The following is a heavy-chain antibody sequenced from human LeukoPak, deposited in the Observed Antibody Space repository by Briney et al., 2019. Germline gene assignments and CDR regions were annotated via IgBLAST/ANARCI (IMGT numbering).Heavy chain of an antibody. J-gene: IGHJ3*02. D-gene: IGHD6-19*01. V-gene: IGHV3-23*01. CDR1: GFTFSSYA. CDR3: AKDSLEQWLATQDAFDI. Sequence: GGSLRLSCAASGFTFSSYAMSWVRQAPGKGLEWVSAISGSGGSTYYADSVKCRFTISRDNSKNTLYLQMNSLRAEDTAVYYCAKDSLEQWLATQDAFDIWGQGTMVTVSS. CDR2: ISGSGGST.